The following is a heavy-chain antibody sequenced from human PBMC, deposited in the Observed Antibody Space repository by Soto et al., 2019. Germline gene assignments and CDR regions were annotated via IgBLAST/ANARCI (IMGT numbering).Heavy chain of an antibody. D-gene: IGHD3-10*01. J-gene: IGHJ6*02. Sequence: QVQLVESGGGVVQPGRSLRLSCAASGFSFSIYGMHWVRQAPGKGLQWVAAISYDGSERYYADSVKGRFTISRDNTNNTLYLKMNSLRAEDTAVYYCATDAVSGSRRVPFNYYVMDVWGQGTTVTVSS. CDR1: GFSFSIYG. CDR2: ISYDGSER. V-gene: IGHV3-30*03. CDR3: ATDAVSGSRRVPFNYYVMDV.